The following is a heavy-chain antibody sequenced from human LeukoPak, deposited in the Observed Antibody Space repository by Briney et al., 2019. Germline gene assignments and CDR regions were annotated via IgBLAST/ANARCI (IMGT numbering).Heavy chain of an antibody. CDR3: ARDRLGPSFSVSHFDL. J-gene: IGHJ4*02. CDR2: INYNGAIT. D-gene: IGHD3-3*02. Sequence: GGSLRLSCATSGFTFVDYGLSWVRRAPGKGLEWLCAINYNGAITDYADSVKGRFTISRDNAKNSLYLRMDSLRAEDMALYYCARDRLGPSFSVSHFDLWGQGTLVTVSS. CDR1: GFTFVDYG. V-gene: IGHV3-20*04.